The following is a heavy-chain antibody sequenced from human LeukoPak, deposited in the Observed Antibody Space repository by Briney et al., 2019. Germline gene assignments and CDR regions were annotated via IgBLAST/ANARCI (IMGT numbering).Heavy chain of an antibody. J-gene: IGHJ3*02. CDR2: IMPLFGTA. V-gene: IGHV1-69*05. Sequence: SVKVSCKTSGGTFNNSAISWVRQAPGQGLEWLGGIMPLFGTAGYAQKLQGRVSMTTDTSTSTAYMELRSLRSDDTAVYYCARDRSPDFWSGDYRDAFDIWGQGTMVTVSS. CDR1: GGTFNNSA. D-gene: IGHD3-3*01. CDR3: ARDRSPDFWSGDYRDAFDI.